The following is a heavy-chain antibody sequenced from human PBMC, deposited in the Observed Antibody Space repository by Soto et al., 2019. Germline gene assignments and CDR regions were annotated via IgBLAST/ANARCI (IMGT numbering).Heavy chain of an antibody. CDR2: IYSGGST. Sequence: GGSLRLSCAASGFTVSSNYMSWVRQAPGKGLEWVSVIYSGGSTYYADSVKGRFTISRDNSKNTLYLQMSSLRAEDTAVYYCARSRNYDILTGYYSGYYYGMDVWGQGTTVTVSS. V-gene: IGHV3-53*01. CDR3: ARSRNYDILTGYYSGYYYGMDV. D-gene: IGHD3-9*01. J-gene: IGHJ6*02. CDR1: GFTVSSNY.